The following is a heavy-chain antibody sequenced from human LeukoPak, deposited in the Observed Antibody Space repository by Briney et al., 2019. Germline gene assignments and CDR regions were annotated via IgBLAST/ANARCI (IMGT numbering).Heavy chain of an antibody. CDR1: GGTFSSYA. D-gene: IGHD6-6*01. CDR2: IIPIFGTA. J-gene: IGHJ6*03. V-gene: IGHV1-69*13. CDR3: ARATYSSSSFPPYYYYYMDV. Sequence: GASVKVSCKASGGTFSSYAISWVRQAPGQGLEWMGGIIPIFGTANYAQKFQGRVTITADESTSTAYMELSSLRSEDTAVYYCARATYSSSSFPPYYYYYMDVWGKGTTVTVSS.